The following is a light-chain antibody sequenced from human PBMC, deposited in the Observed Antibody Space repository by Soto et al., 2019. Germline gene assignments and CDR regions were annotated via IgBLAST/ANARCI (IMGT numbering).Light chain of an antibody. V-gene: IGLV1-51*01. CDR2: DNN. Sequence: QSVLTQPPSVSAAPGQKVTISCSGSSSNIGKNYVSWYQQLPGTAPKLLIYDNNKRPSGIPDRFSGSKSGTSATLGITGLQTGDEADYYCGTWDSSLIAGVFGTGTKLTVL. CDR1: SSNIGKNY. CDR3: GTWDSSLIAGV. J-gene: IGLJ1*01.